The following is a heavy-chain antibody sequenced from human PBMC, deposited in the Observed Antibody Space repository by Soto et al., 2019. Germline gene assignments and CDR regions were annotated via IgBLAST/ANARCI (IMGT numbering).Heavy chain of an antibody. J-gene: IGHJ4*02. CDR3: VHRRDGYNSAFFDY. Sequence: ASVKVSCKASGGTFSSYAFSWVRQAPGQGLEWMGGIIRIFHTPTYAQKFQGRVTITADESTSTAYMELISLRSDDTAVYYCVHRRDGYNSAFFDYWGQGTLVTVSS. CDR1: GGTFSSYA. V-gene: IGHV1-69*13. D-gene: IGHD5-12*01. CDR2: IIRIFHTP.